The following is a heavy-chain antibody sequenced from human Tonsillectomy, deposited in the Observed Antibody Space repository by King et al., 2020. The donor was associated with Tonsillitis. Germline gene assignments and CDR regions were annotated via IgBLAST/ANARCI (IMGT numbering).Heavy chain of an antibody. Sequence: VQLVQSGAEVKKPGESLKISCRVSGNSFSTYLTGWGGQMPGKGLWGMGIIYLGDYETRYSPSFQDKVTISADKSISTAYLQWSSLKASDTAIYYCARRSGGWPDYWGQGTLVTVSS. V-gene: IGHV5-51*01. CDR2: IYLGDYET. J-gene: IGHJ4*02. CDR1: GNSFSTYL. CDR3: ARRSGGWPDY. D-gene: IGHD6-19*01.